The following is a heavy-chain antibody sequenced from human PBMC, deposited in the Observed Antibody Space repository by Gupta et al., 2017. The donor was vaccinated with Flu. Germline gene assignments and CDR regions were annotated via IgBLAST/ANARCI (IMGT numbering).Heavy chain of an antibody. J-gene: IGHJ4*02. Sequence: EVQLLKSGGDLIQPGDSLRLSRGASGFPFVRYAMRWLRQAPGKGLEWVSASSASGVTYYADSVEGRFTISRDNSKDTLYLQMRNVRVEDTAVYYGARGGYASSWYFDSWGQGAQVTVSS. V-gene: IGHV3-23*01. CDR3: ARGGYASSWYFDS. D-gene: IGHD6-13*01. CDR2: SSASGVT. CDR1: GFPFVRYA.